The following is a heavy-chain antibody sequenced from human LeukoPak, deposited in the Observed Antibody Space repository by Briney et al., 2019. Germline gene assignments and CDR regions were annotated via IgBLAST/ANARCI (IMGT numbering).Heavy chain of an antibody. J-gene: IGHJ4*02. D-gene: IGHD3-9*01. CDR1: GFTFSSYS. CDR2: ISSSSSYI. Sequence: PGGSLRLSCAASGFTFSSYSMNWVRQAPGKWLEWVSSISSSSSYIYYADSVKGRFTISRDNAKNSLYLQMNSLRAEDTAVYYCARAPVRYFAWLPRSWGQGTLVTVSS. V-gene: IGHV3-21*01. CDR3: ARAPVRYFAWLPRS.